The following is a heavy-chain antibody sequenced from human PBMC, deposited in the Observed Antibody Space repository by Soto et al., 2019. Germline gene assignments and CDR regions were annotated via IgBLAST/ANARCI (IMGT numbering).Heavy chain of an antibody. CDR1: GFTFSSFA. CDR3: TKPSSGWADSFDY. V-gene: IGHV3-23*01. J-gene: IGHJ4*02. CDR2: ISGGGGNT. Sequence: EVQLLESGGGLVQPGGSLRLSCAASGFTFSSFAMSWVRQAPGKGLEWVSAISGGGGNTYYADSVKGRFTISRDNSKNTLYLPMNSLRAEDTAVYYCTKPSSGWADSFDYWGQGTLVTVSS. D-gene: IGHD6-19*01.